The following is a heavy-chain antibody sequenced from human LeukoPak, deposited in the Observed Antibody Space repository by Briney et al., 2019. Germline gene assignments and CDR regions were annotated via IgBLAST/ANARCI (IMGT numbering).Heavy chain of an antibody. Sequence: SETLSLTCTVSGGSISNHYWTWIRQPPGKGLEWIGYIYYSGSTSYNPSLKSRVTISVDASKKQFSLKLSPVTAADTAFYYCARYIVSYPHDAFDIWGQGTMVTVSS. CDR1: GGSISNHY. J-gene: IGHJ3*02. CDR3: ARYIVSYPHDAFDI. V-gene: IGHV4-59*11. D-gene: IGHD1-26*01. CDR2: IYYSGST.